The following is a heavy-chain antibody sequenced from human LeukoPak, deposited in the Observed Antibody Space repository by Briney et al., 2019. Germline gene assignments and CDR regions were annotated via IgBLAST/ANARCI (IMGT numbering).Heavy chain of an antibody. D-gene: IGHD2-21*02. V-gene: IGHV3-23*01. J-gene: IGHJ4*02. CDR1: GFTLSSYA. CDR3: ARVSGAHIVVVTAIRHPFDY. Sequence: PGGSLRLSCAASGFTLSSYALSWVRQAPGKGLDWVSALSAGGGSTYYADSVKGRFTISRDNSKNTLYLQMNSLRAEDTAVYYCARVSGAHIVVVTAIRHPFDYWGQGTLVTVSS. CDR2: LSAGGGST.